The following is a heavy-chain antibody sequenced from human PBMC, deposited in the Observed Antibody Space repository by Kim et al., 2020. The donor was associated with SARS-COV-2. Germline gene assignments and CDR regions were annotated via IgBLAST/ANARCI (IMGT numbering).Heavy chain of an antibody. J-gene: IGHJ4*02. Sequence: GGSLRLSCAASGFTFNSYSMNWVRQAPGKGLEWVSSISSSSSYIYYADSVRGRFTISRDNAKNSLYLQMNSLRAEDTAVYYCAREPGDSSGYGDYWGQGTLGTVSS. CDR2: ISSSSSYI. D-gene: IGHD3-22*01. V-gene: IGHV3-21*01. CDR1: GFTFNSYS. CDR3: AREPGDSSGYGDY.